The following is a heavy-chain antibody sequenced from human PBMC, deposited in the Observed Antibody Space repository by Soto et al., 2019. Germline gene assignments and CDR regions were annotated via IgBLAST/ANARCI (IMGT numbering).Heavy chain of an antibody. CDR1: GDSVSSNSAA. CDR2: TYYRSKWYN. V-gene: IGHV6-1*01. CDR3: ARDQGYCSSTSCYEDYYYYMDV. D-gene: IGHD2-2*01. J-gene: IGHJ6*03. Sequence: PSQTLSLTCAISGDSVSSNSAAWNWIRQSPSRGLEWLGRTYYRSKWYNDYAVSVKSRITINPDTSKNQFSLQLNSVTPEDTAVYYCARDQGYCSSTSCYEDYYYYMDVWGKGTTVTVSS.